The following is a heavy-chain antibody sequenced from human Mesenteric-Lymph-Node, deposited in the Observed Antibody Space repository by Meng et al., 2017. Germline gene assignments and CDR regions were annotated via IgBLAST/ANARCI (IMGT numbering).Heavy chain of an antibody. CDR1: GFSVSSTS. CDR2: IYSGGNT. Sequence: GESLKISCAASGFSVSSTSMTWVRQAPGKGLEWISMIYSGGNTYYTESVKGRSTISRQNSRNIVYLQISSLRTDDTAVYYCARGSGGPTASDTFDLWGQGTLVTVSS. D-gene: IGHD1-26*01. CDR3: ARGSGGPTASDTFDL. J-gene: IGHJ3*01. V-gene: IGHV3-53*04.